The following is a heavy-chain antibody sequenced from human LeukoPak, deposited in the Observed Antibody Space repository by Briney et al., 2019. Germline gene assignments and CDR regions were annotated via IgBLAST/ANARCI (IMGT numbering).Heavy chain of an antibody. CDR3: ASGIAAAGTRYYYGMDV. J-gene: IGHJ6*02. V-gene: IGHV4-30-2*01. CDR2: IYHSGST. Sequence: PSETLSLTCAVSGGSISSGGYSWSWIRQPPGKGLEWIGYIYHSGSTYYNPSLKSRVTISVDTSKNQFSLKLSSVTAADTAVYYCASGIAAAGTRYYYGMDVWGQGTTVTVSS. D-gene: IGHD6-13*01. CDR1: GGSISSGGYS.